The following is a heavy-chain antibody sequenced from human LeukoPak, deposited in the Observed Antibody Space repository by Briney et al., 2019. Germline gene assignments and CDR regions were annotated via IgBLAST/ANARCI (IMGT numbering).Heavy chain of an antibody. J-gene: IGHJ6*02. D-gene: IGHD5-18*01. Sequence: SVKVSCKASGGTFSSYAISWVRQAPGQGLEWMGGIIPIFGTANYAQKFRGRVTITADESTSTAYMELSSLRSEDTAVYYCARDGLGTAMAFNYGMDVWGQGTTVTVSS. CDR3: ARDGLGTAMAFNYGMDV. CDR2: IIPIFGTA. CDR1: GGTFSSYA. V-gene: IGHV1-69*13.